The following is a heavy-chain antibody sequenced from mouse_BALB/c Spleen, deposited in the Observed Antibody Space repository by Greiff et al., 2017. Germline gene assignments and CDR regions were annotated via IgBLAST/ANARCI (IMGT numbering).Heavy chain of an antibody. J-gene: IGHJ2*01. D-gene: IGHD2-4*01. CDR1: GYSITSDYA. V-gene: IGHV3-2*02. CDR3: ARSGDYDYFDY. CDR2: ISYSGST. Sequence: EVQLQQSGPGLVKPSQSLSLTCTVTGYSITSDYAWNWIRQFPGNKLEWMGYISYSGSTSYNPSLKSRISITRDTSKNQFFLQLNSVTTEDTATYYCARSGDYDYFDYWGQGTTLTVSS.